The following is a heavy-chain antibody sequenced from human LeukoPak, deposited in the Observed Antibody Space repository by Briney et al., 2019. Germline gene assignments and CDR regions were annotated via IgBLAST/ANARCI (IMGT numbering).Heavy chain of an antibody. CDR3: ARRNSGSYYGVDY. CDR1: GFTFNSYA. D-gene: IGHD1-26*01. V-gene: IGHV3-30*01. CDR2: ISYDGSNK. J-gene: IGHJ4*02. Sequence: GRSLRLSCAASGFTFNSYAMHWVRQAPGKGLEWVAVISYDGSNKYYADYVKGRFTISRDNSKNTLYLQMNSLRAEDTAVYYCARRNSGSYYGVDYWGQGTLVTVSS.